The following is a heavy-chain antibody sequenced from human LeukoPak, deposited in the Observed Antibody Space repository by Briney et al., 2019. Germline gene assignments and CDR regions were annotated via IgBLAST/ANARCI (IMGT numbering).Heavy chain of an antibody. CDR3: ARRTVVTRFDP. Sequence: SETLSLTCAVYGGSFSGYYWSWIRQPPGKGLEWIGEINRSGSTNYNPSLKSRVTISVDTSKNQFSLKLSSVTAADTAVYYCARRTVVTRFDPWGQGTPVTVSS. J-gene: IGHJ5*02. CDR1: GGSFSGYY. CDR2: INRSGST. V-gene: IGHV4-34*01. D-gene: IGHD4-23*01.